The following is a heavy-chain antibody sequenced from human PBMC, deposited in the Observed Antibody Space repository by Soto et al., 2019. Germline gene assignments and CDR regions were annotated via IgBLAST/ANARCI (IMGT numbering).Heavy chain of an antibody. Sequence: QVQLVQSGAEVKKPGSSVKVSCKSSGGTFSSYAISWVRQAPGQGLEWMGGIIPIFGTANYAQKFQGRVTITADESTSTAYMELSSLRSEDTAVYYCARGMHTEDTAMVDFDYWGQGSLVTFSS. V-gene: IGHV1-69*01. J-gene: IGHJ4*02. D-gene: IGHD5-18*01. CDR1: GGTFSSYA. CDR2: IIPIFGTA. CDR3: ARGMHTEDTAMVDFDY.